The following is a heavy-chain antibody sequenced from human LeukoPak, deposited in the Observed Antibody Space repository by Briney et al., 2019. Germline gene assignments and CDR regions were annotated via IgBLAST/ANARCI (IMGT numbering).Heavy chain of an antibody. CDR2: INHSGST. V-gene: IGHV4-34*01. Sequence: GSLRLSCAASGFTFSSYGMHWIRQPPGKGLEWIGEINHSGSTSYNPSLKSRVTISVDTSKNQFSLKLSSVTAADTAVYYCARGDIAATGTPFDNWGQGTLVTVSS. J-gene: IGHJ4*02. D-gene: IGHD6-13*01. CDR1: GFTFSSYG. CDR3: ARGDIAATGTPFDN.